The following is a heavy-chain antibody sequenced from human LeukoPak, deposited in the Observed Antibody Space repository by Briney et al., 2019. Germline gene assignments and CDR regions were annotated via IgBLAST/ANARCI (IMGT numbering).Heavy chain of an antibody. D-gene: IGHD5-12*01. CDR1: GYTFTNYG. V-gene: IGHV1-18*01. CDR3: ARGLGSGYDYYFDY. J-gene: IGHJ4*02. Sequence: ASVKVSCKASGYTFTNYGISWVRQAPGQGFEWMGWISAYNGDTNYAQKLQGRVTMTTDTSTSTAYMELRSLRSDDTAVYYCARGLGSGYDYYFDYWGQGTLVTVSS. CDR2: ISAYNGDT.